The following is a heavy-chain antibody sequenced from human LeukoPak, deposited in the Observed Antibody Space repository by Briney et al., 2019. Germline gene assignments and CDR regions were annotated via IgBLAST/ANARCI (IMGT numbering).Heavy chain of an antibody. V-gene: IGHV7-4-1*02. CDR2: INTNTGNP. Sequence: GASVKVSCKASGYTFTNYAMNWVRQAPGQGLEWMGWINTNTGNPTYAQGFTGRFVFSLDTSVSTAYLQISSLKAEDTAVYYCARDQIATTGRRWFDPWGQGTLVSVSS. CDR1: GYTFTNYA. D-gene: IGHD6-13*01. J-gene: IGHJ5*02. CDR3: ARDQIATTGRRWFDP.